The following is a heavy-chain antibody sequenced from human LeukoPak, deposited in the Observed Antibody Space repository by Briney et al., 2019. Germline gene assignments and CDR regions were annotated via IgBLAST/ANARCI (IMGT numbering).Heavy chain of an antibody. CDR1: GFTVSSND. Sequence: HPGGSLRLSCAASGFTVSSNDMSWVRQAPGKGLECISVIYSGGSTDYADSVKGRLTISRDNSKNTLYLQMNSLRAEDTAVYYCARVVDHDYGDYYLDYWGQGTLVTVSS. J-gene: IGHJ4*02. CDR2: IYSGGST. CDR3: ARVVDHDYGDYYLDY. V-gene: IGHV3-53*01. D-gene: IGHD4-17*01.